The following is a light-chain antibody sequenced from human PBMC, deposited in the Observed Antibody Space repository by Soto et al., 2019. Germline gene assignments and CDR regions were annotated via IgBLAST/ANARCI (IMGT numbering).Light chain of an antibody. Sequence: LTQPASVSGSPGQSISISCTGTTSVVGRYNYVSWYQQHPGEAPKLMIYDVSYRPSWVSNRFSGSKSSITASLTISGLQAEDEADYYCNSFTTSSTYVFGTGTKVTVL. CDR3: NSFTTSSTYV. CDR1: TSVVGRYNY. V-gene: IGLV2-14*03. CDR2: DVS. J-gene: IGLJ1*01.